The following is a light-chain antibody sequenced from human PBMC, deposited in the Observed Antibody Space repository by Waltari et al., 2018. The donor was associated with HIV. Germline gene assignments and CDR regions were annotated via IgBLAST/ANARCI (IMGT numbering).Light chain of an antibody. CDR1: SSSFGNNY. Sequence: QSVLTQPPSVSVPPGQKVTISCSGSSSSFGNNYVSWYQQVPGTAPKLLIYDNNRRPSGIPDRFSGSKSGTSATLAITGLQTGDEADYYCGTWDNSLSAGFFGGGTKLTVL. V-gene: IGLV1-51*01. CDR2: DNN. CDR3: GTWDNSLSAGF. J-gene: IGLJ2*01.